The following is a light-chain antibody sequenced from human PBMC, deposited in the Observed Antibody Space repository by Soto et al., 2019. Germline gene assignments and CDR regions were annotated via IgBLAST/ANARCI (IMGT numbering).Light chain of an antibody. V-gene: IGLV2-14*03. Sequence: QSVLTQPASVSGSPGQSITISCTGTSSDVGGYDFVSWYQQHPGKAPKLIIYDVSNRPSGVSNRFSGSKSGNTASLTISELQAEDEADYYCDSYTTTTTPVFGGGTKVTVL. CDR1: SSDVGGYDF. CDR2: DVS. CDR3: DSYTTTTTPV. J-gene: IGLJ2*01.